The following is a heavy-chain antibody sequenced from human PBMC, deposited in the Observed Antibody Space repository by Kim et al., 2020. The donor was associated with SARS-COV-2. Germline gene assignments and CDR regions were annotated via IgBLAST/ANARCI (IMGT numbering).Heavy chain of an antibody. CDR1: GGSISSGGYY. D-gene: IGHD6-6*01. V-gene: IGHV4-31*03. CDR3: ARASYSSSPVDY. J-gene: IGHJ4*02. Sequence: SETLSLTCTVSGGSISSGGYYWSWIRQHPGKGLEWIGYIYYSGSTYYNPSLKSRVTISVDTSKNQFSLKLSSVTAADTAVYYCARASYSSSPVDYWGQGTLVTVSS. CDR2: IYYSGST.